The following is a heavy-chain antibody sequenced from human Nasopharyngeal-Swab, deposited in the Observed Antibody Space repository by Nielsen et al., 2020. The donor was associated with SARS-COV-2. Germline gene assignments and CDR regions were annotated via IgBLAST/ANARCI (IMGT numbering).Heavy chain of an antibody. V-gene: IGHV4-31*02. CDR2: IYYSGST. J-gene: IGHJ3*02. CDR3: ARAAITMIVVVSAFDI. Sequence: WIRQPPGKGLEWIGYIYYSGSTYYNPSLKSRVTISVDTSKNQFSLKLSSVIAADTAVYYCARAAITMIVVVSAFDIWGQGTMVTVSS. D-gene: IGHD3-22*01.